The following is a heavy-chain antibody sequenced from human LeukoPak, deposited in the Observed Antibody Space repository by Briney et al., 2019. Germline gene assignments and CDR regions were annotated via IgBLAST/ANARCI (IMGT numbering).Heavy chain of an antibody. J-gene: IGHJ6*03. V-gene: IGHV1-2*02. CDR1: GYTFTAYY. Sequence: GASVKVSCKASGYTFTAYYIHWVRQAPGQGLEWMGWINPNSGGTNYAQKFQGRVTMTRDTSISTAYMELSRLRSDDTAVYYCARLNAWGYYYYMDVWGKGTTVTISS. D-gene: IGHD3-16*01. CDR3: ARLNAWGYYYYMDV. CDR2: INPNSGGT.